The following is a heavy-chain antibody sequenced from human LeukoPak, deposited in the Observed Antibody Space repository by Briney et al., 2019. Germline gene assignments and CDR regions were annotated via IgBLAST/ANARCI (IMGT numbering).Heavy chain of an antibody. V-gene: IGHV4-4*07. D-gene: IGHD3-10*01. CDR3: ARDPGLWFGELTPSAFDI. CDR1: GGSISSYY. CDR2: IYTSGST. Sequence: PSETLSLTCTVSGGSISSYYWSWIRQPAGKGLEWIGRIYTSGSTNYNPSLKSRVTMSVDTSKNQFPLKLSSVTAADTAVYYCARDPGLWFGELTPSAFDIWGQGTMVTVSS. J-gene: IGHJ3*02.